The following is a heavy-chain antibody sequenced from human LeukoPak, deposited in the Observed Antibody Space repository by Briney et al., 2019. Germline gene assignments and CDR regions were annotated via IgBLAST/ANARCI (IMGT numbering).Heavy chain of an antibody. J-gene: IGHJ4*02. CDR2: ISWNSGSI. D-gene: IGHD3-22*01. CDR3: AKDFGYDSSGFDY. V-gene: IGHV3-9*01. CDR1: GFTFSSYS. Sequence: GGSLRLSCAASGFTFSSYSMNWVRQAPGKGLEWVSGISWNSGSIGYADSVKGRFTISRDNAKNSLYLQMNSLRAEDTALYYCAKDFGYDSSGFDYWGQGTLVTVSS.